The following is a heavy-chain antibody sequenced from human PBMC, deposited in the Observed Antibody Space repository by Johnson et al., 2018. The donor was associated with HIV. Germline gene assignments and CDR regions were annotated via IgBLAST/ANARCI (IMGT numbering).Heavy chain of an antibody. CDR3: ASAAAGIETDAFDI. CDR1: GFTFSSYW. V-gene: IGHV3-74*01. CDR2: INSDGSST. D-gene: IGHD6-13*01. Sequence: VQLVESGGGLVQPGGSLRLSCAASGFTFSSYWMHWVRQAPGKGLVWVSRINSDGSSTSYADSVKGRFTISRDNAKNTLYLQMNSLRAEDTAVYYCASAAAGIETDAFDIWGQGTMVTVSS. J-gene: IGHJ3*02.